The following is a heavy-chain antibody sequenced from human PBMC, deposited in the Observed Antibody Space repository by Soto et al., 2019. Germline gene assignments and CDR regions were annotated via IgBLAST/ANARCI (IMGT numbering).Heavy chain of an antibody. CDR1: GFTFSSYA. CDR3: AKAGNIVLMVYAPNWFDP. D-gene: IGHD2-8*01. J-gene: IGHJ5*02. V-gene: IGHV3-23*01. CDR2: ISGSGGST. Sequence: GGSLRLSCAASGFTFSSYAMSWVRQAPGKGLEWVSAISGSGGSTYYADSVKGRFTISRDNSKNTLYLQMNSLRAEDTAVYYCAKAGNIVLMVYAPNWFDPWGQGTLVTVSS.